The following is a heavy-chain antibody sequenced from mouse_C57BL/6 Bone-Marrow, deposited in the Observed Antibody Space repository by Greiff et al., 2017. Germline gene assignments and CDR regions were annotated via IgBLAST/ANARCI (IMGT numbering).Heavy chain of an antibody. CDR1: GFSLTSYG. V-gene: IGHV2-5*01. CDR2: IWRGGST. CDR3: AKEITTVVATYYAMDY. J-gene: IGHJ4*01. Sequence: QVQLQQSGPGLVQPSQSLSITCTVSGFSLTSYGVHWVRQSPGKGLEWLGVIWRGGSTDYNAAFMSRLSITKDNSKSQVFFKMNSLQADDNAIYYCAKEITTVVATYYAMDYWGQGTSVTVSS. D-gene: IGHD1-1*01.